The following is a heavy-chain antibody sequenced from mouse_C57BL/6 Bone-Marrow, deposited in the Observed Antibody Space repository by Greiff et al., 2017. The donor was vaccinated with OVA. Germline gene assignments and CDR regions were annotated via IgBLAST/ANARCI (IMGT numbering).Heavy chain of an antibody. CDR2: IYPRSGNT. J-gene: IGHJ4*01. CDR1: GYTFTSYG. D-gene: IGHD2-3*01. Sequence: VQLQQSGAELARPGASVKLSCKASGYTFTSYGISWVKQRTGQGLEWIGEIYPRSGNTYYNEKFKGKATLTADKSSSTAYMELRSLTSEGSAVYFCARLRLLPLYAMDYWGQGTSVTVSS. V-gene: IGHV1-81*01. CDR3: ARLRLLPLYAMDY.